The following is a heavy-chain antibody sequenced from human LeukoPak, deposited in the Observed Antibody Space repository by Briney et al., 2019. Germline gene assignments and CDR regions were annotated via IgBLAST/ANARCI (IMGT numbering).Heavy chain of an antibody. Sequence: ASVKVSCKASGYTFTDYYTHSVRQAPGQRLEWMGWINPNSGDTKYAQKFQDRVTMTRDTSISTAYVELSGLTSDDTAVYYCARGSALQGTRFPFAYWGQGTLVTVSS. V-gene: IGHV1-2*02. CDR3: ARGSALQGTRFPFAY. J-gene: IGHJ4*02. CDR1: GYTFTDYY. D-gene: IGHD1-7*01. CDR2: INPNSGDT.